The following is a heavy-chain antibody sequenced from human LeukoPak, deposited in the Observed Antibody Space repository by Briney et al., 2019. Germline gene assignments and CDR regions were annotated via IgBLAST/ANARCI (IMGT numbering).Heavy chain of an antibody. CDR3: AKGSILTGHDAFDI. Sequence: GGSLRLSSAASGFTFSTYGMHWVRQAPGKGLGGVAVISYDGSNKYYADSGKGRFTISRDNSKNTLYLQMNSLRAEDTAVYYCAKGSILTGHDAFDIWGQGTMVTVSS. CDR2: ISYDGSNK. J-gene: IGHJ3*02. V-gene: IGHV3-30*18. CDR1: GFTFSTYG. D-gene: IGHD3-9*01.